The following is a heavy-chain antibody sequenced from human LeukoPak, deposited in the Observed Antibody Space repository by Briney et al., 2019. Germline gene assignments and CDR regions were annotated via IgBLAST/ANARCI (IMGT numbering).Heavy chain of an antibody. V-gene: IGHV5-51*01. Sequence: GESLKISCEGSGYSFITYWIGWVLQMPEKGLEWMGIIYPGDSDTRYSPSFQGQVIISVDKSINTAYLQWSSLKASDTAMYYCARQNAEVSYFDYWGQGTLVTVSS. CDR1: GYSFITYW. CDR2: IYPGDSDT. CDR3: ARQNAEVSYFDY. D-gene: IGHD1-1*01. J-gene: IGHJ4*02.